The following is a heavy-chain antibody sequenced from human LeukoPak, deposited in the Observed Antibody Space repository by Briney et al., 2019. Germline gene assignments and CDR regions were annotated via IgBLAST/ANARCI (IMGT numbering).Heavy chain of an antibody. J-gene: IGHJ5*02. D-gene: IGHD5-24*01. V-gene: IGHV1-2*02. Sequence: ASVKVSCKSSGYIFTVYYMHWVRQAPGQGLEYMGWINPNTGGTNYAQKFQGRVTMTRDTSISTAYMELSRLRSDDTAVYYCARDLRDDYNRLRFDPWGQGTLVTVSS. CDR2: INPNTGGT. CDR1: GYIFTVYY. CDR3: ARDLRDDYNRLRFDP.